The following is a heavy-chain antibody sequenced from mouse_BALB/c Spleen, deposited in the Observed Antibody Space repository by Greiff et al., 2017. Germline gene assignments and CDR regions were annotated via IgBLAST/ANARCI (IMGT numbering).Heavy chain of an antibody. J-gene: IGHJ3*01. V-gene: IGHV2-6-2*01. CDR1: GFSLTSYG. D-gene: IGHD1-2*01. Sequence: QVQLQQSGPDLVAPSQTLTITCTASGFSLTSYGVHWVRQPPGKGLEWLVVIRSAGSTTYNSAPKSRLSISKDNAKSQVFLKMNSLRTDDTAAYYCAKHENSTAGPLAYWGQGTLVTVSA. CDR3: AKHENSTAGPLAY. CDR2: IRSAGST.